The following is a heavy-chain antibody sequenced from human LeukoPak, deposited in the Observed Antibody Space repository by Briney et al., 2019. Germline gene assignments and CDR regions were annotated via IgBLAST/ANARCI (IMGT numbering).Heavy chain of an antibody. CDR1: GGSISSLY. Sequence: SETLSLTCSVSGGSISSLYWSWIRQPPGKGLEWIGYIYYNGSTNYNPALKSRVTISVDTSKNQFSLKLSSATAADTAVYYCARGVSYYDSSGYYNEYFQHWGQGTLVTVSS. CDR2: IYYNGST. J-gene: IGHJ1*01. D-gene: IGHD3-22*01. CDR3: ARGVSYYDSSGYYNEYFQH. V-gene: IGHV4-59*08.